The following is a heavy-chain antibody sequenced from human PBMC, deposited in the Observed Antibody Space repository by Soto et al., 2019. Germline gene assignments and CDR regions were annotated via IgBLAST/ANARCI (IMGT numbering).Heavy chain of an antibody. Sequence: QVLLVQSGPQVQKPGSSVKVSCTASGGTFGRYTISWVGQAPGQGLEWMGGILPVLGNTNVAQRFQDRLTITADESTRTDYLDLSSLRPEDTAVYYCARGSVVLPGTNAPFAPWGQGILVTVSS. D-gene: IGHD1-26*01. CDR3: ARGSVVLPGTNAPFAP. J-gene: IGHJ5*02. CDR2: ILPVLGNT. CDR1: GGTFGRYT. V-gene: IGHV1-69*16.